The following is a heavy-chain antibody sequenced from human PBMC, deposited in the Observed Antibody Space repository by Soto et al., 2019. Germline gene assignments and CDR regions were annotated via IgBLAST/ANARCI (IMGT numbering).Heavy chain of an antibody. Sequence: PGGSLRLSCAASGFTFSSYAMSWVRQAPGKGLEWVSAISGSGGSTYYADSVKGRFTISRDNSKNTLYLQMNSLRAEDTAVYYCAKGSGYSSSYGGGYYYYYMDVWGKGTTGTVSS. D-gene: IGHD6-13*01. CDR3: AKGSGYSSSYGGGYYYYYMDV. CDR2: ISGSGGST. V-gene: IGHV3-23*01. J-gene: IGHJ6*03. CDR1: GFTFSSYA.